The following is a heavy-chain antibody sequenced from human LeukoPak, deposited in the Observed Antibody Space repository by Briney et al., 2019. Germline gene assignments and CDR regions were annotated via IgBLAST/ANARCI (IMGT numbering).Heavy chain of an antibody. Sequence: ASAKVSCKASGYTFTSYAINWVRQATGQGLEWMGWLNAHSGNTASAQTLQGRVTMTTNTSTSTAYMELSSLRSEDTAVDYCARLYQYYSSTRWFLSGIDPWGQGTLVTVSS. CDR1: GYTFTSYA. V-gene: IGHV1-8*01. J-gene: IGHJ5*02. CDR2: LNAHSGNT. CDR3: ARLYQYYSSTRWFLSGIDP. D-gene: IGHD2-2*01.